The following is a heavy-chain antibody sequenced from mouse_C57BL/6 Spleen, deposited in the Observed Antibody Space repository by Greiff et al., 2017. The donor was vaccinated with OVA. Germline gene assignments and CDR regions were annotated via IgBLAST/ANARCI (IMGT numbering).Heavy chain of an antibody. D-gene: IGHD3-1*01. Sequence: QVQLQQPGAELVKPGASVKLSCKASGYTFTSYWMQWVKQRPGQGLEWIGEIDPSDSCTNYNQKFKGKATLTVDTSSSTAYMQLSSLTSEDSAVYYCARTLRAWFAYWGQGTLVTVSA. CDR3: ARTLRAWFAY. V-gene: IGHV1-50*01. J-gene: IGHJ3*01. CDR2: IDPSDSCT. CDR1: GYTFTSYW.